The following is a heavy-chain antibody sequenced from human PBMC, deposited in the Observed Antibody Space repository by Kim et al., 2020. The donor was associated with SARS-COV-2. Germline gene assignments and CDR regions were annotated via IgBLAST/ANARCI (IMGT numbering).Heavy chain of an antibody. J-gene: IGHJ4*02. V-gene: IGHV4-34*01. CDR1: GGSFSGYY. Sequence: SETLSLTCAVYGGSFSGYYWSWIRQPPGKGLEWIGEINHSGSTNYNPSLKSRVTISVDTSKNQFSLKLSSVTAADTAVYYCARVLSGAYFDYWGQGTLVTVSS. CDR2: INHSGST. D-gene: IGHD6-25*01. CDR3: ARVLSGAYFDY.